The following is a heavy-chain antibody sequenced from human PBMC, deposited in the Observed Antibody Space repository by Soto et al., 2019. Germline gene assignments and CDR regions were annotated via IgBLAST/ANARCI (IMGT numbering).Heavy chain of an antibody. CDR1: GGSFSGYY. Sequence: QVQLQQWGAGLLKPSETLSLTCAVYGGSFSGYYWSWIRQPPGKGLEWIGEINHSGSTNYNPSLKSRVTISVDTSKNQFSLKLSAVTAADTAVYYCAGGPMVRGVITWGQGTLVTVSS. CDR2: INHSGST. CDR3: AGGPMVRGVIT. J-gene: IGHJ5*02. V-gene: IGHV4-34*01. D-gene: IGHD3-10*01.